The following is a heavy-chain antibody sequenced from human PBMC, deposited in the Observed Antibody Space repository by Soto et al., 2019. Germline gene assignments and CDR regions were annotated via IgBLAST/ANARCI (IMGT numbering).Heavy chain of an antibody. CDR2: MNVDGSEK. CDR3: ASDVNGGYFDL. CDR1: GFAFTKHW. D-gene: IGHD2-8*01. Sequence: EVQLVESGGGLVQPGGSLRLSCAASGFAFTKHWMAWVRQAPGKGLEWVANMNVDGSEKYYLDSVKGRFTIPRDNGKNSLDLQMSSLRAEDTAVYYCASDVNGGYFDLWGRGILVTVSS. V-gene: IGHV3-7*05. J-gene: IGHJ2*01.